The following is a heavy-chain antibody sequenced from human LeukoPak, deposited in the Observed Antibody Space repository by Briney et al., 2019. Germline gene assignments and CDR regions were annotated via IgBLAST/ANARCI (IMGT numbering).Heavy chain of an antibody. V-gene: IGHV4-4*07. CDR2: IYTSGST. D-gene: IGHD3-10*01. Sequence: SETLSLTCTVSGGSISSYYWSWIRQPAGKGLEWIGRIYTSGSTNYNPSLKSRVTMSVDTSKNQFSLKLSSVTAGDTDLYYCARKGGSGYLYYFGYTSYFDYWGQGTPVT. CDR3: ARKGGSGYLYYFGYTSYFDY. CDR1: GGSISSYY. J-gene: IGHJ4*01.